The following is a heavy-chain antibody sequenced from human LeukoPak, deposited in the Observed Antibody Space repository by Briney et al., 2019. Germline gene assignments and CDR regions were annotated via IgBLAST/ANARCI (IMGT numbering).Heavy chain of an antibody. CDR1: GGSISSGGYS. D-gene: IGHD3-22*01. CDR3: ARGRSSGYYGSFDY. V-gene: IGHV4-30-2*01. J-gene: IGHJ4*02. Sequence: PSQTLSLTCAVSGGSISSGGYSWSWIRQPPGKGLEWIGYIYHSGSTYYNPSLKSRVPISVDRSKNQFSLKLSSVTAADTAVYYCARGRSSGYYGSFDYWGQGTLVTVSS. CDR2: IYHSGST.